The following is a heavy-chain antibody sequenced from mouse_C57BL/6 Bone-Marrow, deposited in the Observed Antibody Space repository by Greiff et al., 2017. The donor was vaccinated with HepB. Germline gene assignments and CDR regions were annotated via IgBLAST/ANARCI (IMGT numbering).Heavy chain of an antibody. D-gene: IGHD2-4*01. V-gene: IGHV10-1*01. J-gene: IGHJ3*01. Sequence: EVQRVESGGGLVQPKGSLKLSCAASGFSFNTYAMNWVRQAPGKGLEWVARIRSKSNNYATYYADSVKDRFTISRDDSESMLYLQMNNLKTEDTAMYYCVRPFDDYDDVTWFAYWGQGTLVTVSA. CDR2: IRSKSNNYAT. CDR1: GFSFNTYA. CDR3: VRPFDDYDDVTWFAY.